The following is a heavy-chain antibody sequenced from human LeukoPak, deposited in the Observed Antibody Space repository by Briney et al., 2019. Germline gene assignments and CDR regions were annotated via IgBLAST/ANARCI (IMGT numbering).Heavy chain of an antibody. D-gene: IGHD6-13*01. J-gene: IGHJ6*03. CDR2: IYYSGST. CDR3: ARATEAHSWRTRYYDYYMDV. CDR1: GGSISSYY. Sequence: SETLSLTCTVSGGSISSYYWSWIRQPPGKGLEWIGYIYYSGSTNYNPSLKSRVTISVDTSKNQFSLKLSSVTAADTAVYYCARATEAHSWRTRYYDYYMDVWGKGTTVTVSS. V-gene: IGHV4-59*01.